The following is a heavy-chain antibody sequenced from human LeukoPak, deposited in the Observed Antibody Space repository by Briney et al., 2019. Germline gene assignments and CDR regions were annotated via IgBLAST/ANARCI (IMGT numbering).Heavy chain of an antibody. CDR2: IWYNANNK. CDR1: GFTFGSYG. J-gene: IGHJ3*02. D-gene: IGHD1-26*01. V-gene: IGHV3-30*02. Sequence: PGGSLRLSCTASGFTFGSYGIHWVRHAPDKGLEWVAFIWYNANNKYVADSAKGRFTVSRDNSKNTLYLQMNSLRAEDTAVYYCASLTQALLDGAFDIWGQGTMVAVSS. CDR3: ASLTQALLDGAFDI.